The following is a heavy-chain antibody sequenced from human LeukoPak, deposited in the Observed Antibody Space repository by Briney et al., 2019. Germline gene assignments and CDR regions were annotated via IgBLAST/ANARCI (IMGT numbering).Heavy chain of an antibody. CDR2: IYPGDSDT. J-gene: IGHJ4*02. V-gene: IGHV5-51*01. D-gene: IGHD6-19*01. CDR3: ARLPESLSGWHLDY. CDR1: GYRFTSYW. Sequence: GESLKISCKGSGYRFTSYWIGWVRQMPGKGLELMGIIYPGDSDTRYSPSFQGQVTISADKSISTAYLQWSSLKASDTAMYYCARLPESLSGWHLDYWGREPWSPSPQ.